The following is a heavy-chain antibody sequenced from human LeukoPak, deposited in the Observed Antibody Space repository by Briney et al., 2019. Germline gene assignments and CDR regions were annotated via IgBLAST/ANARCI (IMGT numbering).Heavy chain of an antibody. CDR1: GFTFSSYP. CDR3: ARGFGSGGYSVA. V-gene: IGHV3-30*04. J-gene: IGHJ5*02. D-gene: IGHD3-10*01. CDR2: ISYDGSNK. Sequence: PGGSLRLSCAASGFTFSSYPMHWVRQAPGKGLEWVAVISYDGSNKYYADSVKGRFTISRDNSKNTLYLQMNSLRAEDTAVYYCARGFGSGGYSVAWGQGTLVTVSS.